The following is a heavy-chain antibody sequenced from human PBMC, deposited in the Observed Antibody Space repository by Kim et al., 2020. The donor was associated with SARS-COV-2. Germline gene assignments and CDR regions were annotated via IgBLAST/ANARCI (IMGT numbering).Heavy chain of an antibody. V-gene: IGHV3-66*01. CDR2: IYSGGST. J-gene: IGHJ4*02. D-gene: IGHD6-19*01. Sequence: GGSLRLSCAASGFTVSSNYMSWVRQAPGKGLEWVSVIYSGGSTYYADSVKGRFTISRDNSKNTLYLQMNSLRAEDTAVYYCAREPGYSSGWYGDYWGQGTLVTVSS. CDR1: GFTVSSNY. CDR3: AREPGYSSGWYGDY.